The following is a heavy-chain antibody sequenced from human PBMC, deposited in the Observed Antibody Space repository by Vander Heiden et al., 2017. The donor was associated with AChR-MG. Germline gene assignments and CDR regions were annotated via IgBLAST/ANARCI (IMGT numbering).Heavy chain of an antibody. D-gene: IGHD5-18*01. Sequence: QVQLVQSGADVKKPGASVKVSCRASGDTFTAYDMHRVRQAPGHGREWMGWINPKTGGTNYAQDFQCRLSLTRDTSISTAYMELTRLRYDHPDIYYCARPGKVTILGAAKGPLDYWGQGNLVTVCS. J-gene: IGHJ4*02. V-gene: IGHV1-2*02. CDR2: INPKTGGT. CDR3: ARPGKVTILGAAKGPLDY. CDR1: GDTFTAYD.